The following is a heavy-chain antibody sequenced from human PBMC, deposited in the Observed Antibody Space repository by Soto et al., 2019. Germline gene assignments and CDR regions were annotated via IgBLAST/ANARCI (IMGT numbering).Heavy chain of an antibody. CDR1: GGSISSGDYY. V-gene: IGHV4-30-4*01. CDR2: IYYSGST. CDR3: ATSPGGYMDV. Sequence: SETRSLTCTVSGGSISSGDYYWSWIRQPPGKGLEWIGYIYYSGSTYYNPSLKSRVTISVDTSKNQFSLKLSSVTAADTAVYYCATSPGGYMDVWGQGTTVTVSS. D-gene: IGHD3-10*01. J-gene: IGHJ6*03.